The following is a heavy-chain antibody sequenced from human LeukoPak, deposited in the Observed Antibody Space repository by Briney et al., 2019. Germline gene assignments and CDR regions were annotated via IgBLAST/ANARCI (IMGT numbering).Heavy chain of an antibody. J-gene: IGHJ5*02. CDR1: GFTFSSAW. CDR3: ARGKSWFDP. V-gene: IGHV3-7*01. CDR2: IKQDGSEK. Sequence: GGSLRLSCAASGFTFSSAWMSWVRQAPGKGLEWVANIKQDGSEKYYVDSVKGRFTISRDNAKNSLYLQMNSLRAEDTAVYYCARGKSWFDPWGQGTLVTVSS.